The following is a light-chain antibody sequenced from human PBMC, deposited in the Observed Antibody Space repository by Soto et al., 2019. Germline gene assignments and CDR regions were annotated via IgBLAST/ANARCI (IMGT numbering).Light chain of an antibody. CDR2: GAS. J-gene: IGKJ2*01. V-gene: IGKV3-20*01. CDR3: QQYGGSPLYT. CDR1: QSISSSY. Sequence: EIVLTQSPGTLSLSPGERATLSCRASQSISSSYLAWYQQKPDQAPRLLMYGASSRATGIPDRFSGRGSGTDFTLTISRVESEDSAVYYCQQYGGSPLYTFGQGTKLEIK.